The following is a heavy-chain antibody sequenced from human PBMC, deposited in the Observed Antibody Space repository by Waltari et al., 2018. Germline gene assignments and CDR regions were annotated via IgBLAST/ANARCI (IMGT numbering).Heavy chain of an antibody. J-gene: IGHJ1*01. Sequence: QVQLQESGPGLVKPTHTLSLTCTVSGEPISDDVSRWTYWTWIRQSAGKVLEWIGHIYGVGAVYYNPSLRSRVTISLDTPKSHFTLKLTSVTAADTAVYYCANRGVGNYFKYFRLWSPGTLVTVSS. CDR3: ANRGVGNYFKYFRL. V-gene: IGHV4-61*02. CDR1: GEPISDDVSRWTY. D-gene: IGHD1-7*01. CDR2: IYGVGAV.